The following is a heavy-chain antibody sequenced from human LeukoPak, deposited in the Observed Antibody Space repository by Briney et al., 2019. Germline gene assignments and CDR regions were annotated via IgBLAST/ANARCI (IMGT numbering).Heavy chain of an antibody. CDR2: INPNSGGT. V-gene: IGHV1-2*06. CDR3: ARGYYGSGSYDY. Sequence: ASVKVSSKASGYTFTGYCMHWVGQAPGQGLDWMGRINPNSGGTHYEPKFQGRVTMTRDTSIRTAYMELSRLRSDDTAVYYCARGYYGSGSYDYWGQGTLVTVSS. D-gene: IGHD3-10*01. CDR1: GYTFTGYC. J-gene: IGHJ4*02.